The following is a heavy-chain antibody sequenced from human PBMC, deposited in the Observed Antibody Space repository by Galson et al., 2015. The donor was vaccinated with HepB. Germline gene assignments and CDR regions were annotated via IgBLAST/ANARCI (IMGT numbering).Heavy chain of an antibody. J-gene: IGHJ3*02. CDR3: ATSYYYGSGSYWARRAFDI. D-gene: IGHD3-10*01. Sequence: TLSLTCTVSGGSISSYYWSWIRQPPGKGLEWIGYIYYSGSTNYNPSLKSRVTISVDTSKNQFSLKLSSVTAADTAVYYCATSYYYGSGSYWARRAFDIWGQGTMVTVSS. V-gene: IGHV4-59*01. CDR1: GGSISSYY. CDR2: IYYSGST.